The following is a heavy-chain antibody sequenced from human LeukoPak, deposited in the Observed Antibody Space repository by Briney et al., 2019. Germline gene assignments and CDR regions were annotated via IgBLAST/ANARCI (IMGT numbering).Heavy chain of an antibody. J-gene: IGHJ4*02. CDR1: GGSFSGYY. D-gene: IGHD6-19*01. V-gene: IGHV4-34*01. CDR2: INHSGST. CDR3: ARPGQWGLGKYFDY. Sequence: KPSETLSLTCAVYGGSFSGYYWSWIRQPPGKGLEWIGEINHSGSTNYNPSLKSRVTISVDTSKNQFSLKLSSVTAADTAVYYCARPGQWGLGKYFDYWGQGTLVTVSS.